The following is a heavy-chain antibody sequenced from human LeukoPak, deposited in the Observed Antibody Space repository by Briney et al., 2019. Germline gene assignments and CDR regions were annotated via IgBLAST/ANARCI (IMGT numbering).Heavy chain of an antibody. CDR2: INHSGST. Sequence: SETLSLTCTVSGGSISSSSYYWSWIRQPPGKGLEWIGEINHSGSTNYNPSLKSRVTISVDTSKNQFSLKLSSVTAADTAVYYCARVGYCSGGSCYAIDYWGQGTLVTVSS. CDR1: GGSISSSSYY. CDR3: ARVGYCSGGSCYAIDY. J-gene: IGHJ4*02. V-gene: IGHV4-39*07. D-gene: IGHD2-15*01.